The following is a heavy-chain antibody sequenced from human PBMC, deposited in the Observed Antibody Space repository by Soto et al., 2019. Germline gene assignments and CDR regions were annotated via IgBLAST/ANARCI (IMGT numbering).Heavy chain of an antibody. Sequence: PGGSLRLSCAGSGFAFTNAWMNWVRQAPGKGLEWVGRIKTGTDSGTTDYAAPVKGRFSISRDDSRKTLYLQRNSLKTEDTAMYYCTTDYFGTSGFLDWGQGTLVTVSS. V-gene: IGHV3-15*01. CDR1: GFAFTNAW. D-gene: IGHD3-3*01. CDR3: TTDYFGTSGFLD. J-gene: IGHJ4*02. CDR2: IKTGTDSGTT.